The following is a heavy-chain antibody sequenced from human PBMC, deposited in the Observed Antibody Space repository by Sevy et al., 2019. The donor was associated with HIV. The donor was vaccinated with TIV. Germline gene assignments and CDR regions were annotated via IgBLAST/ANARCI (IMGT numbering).Heavy chain of an antibody. V-gene: IGHV3-7*01. CDR1: GFTFSSYG. Sequence: GGSLRLSCAASGFTFSSYGMHWVRQAPGKGLEWVANIKQDGSEKYYVDSVKGRFTISRDNAKNSLYLQMNSLRAEDTAVYYCARVPGYSSGWYDYWGRGTLVTVSS. CDR2: IKQDGSEK. J-gene: IGHJ4*02. D-gene: IGHD6-19*01. CDR3: ARVPGYSSGWYDY.